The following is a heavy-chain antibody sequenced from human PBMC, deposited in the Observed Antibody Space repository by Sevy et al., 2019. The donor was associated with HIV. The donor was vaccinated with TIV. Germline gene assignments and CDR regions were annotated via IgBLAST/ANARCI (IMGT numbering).Heavy chain of an antibody. CDR3: AKDYYYASGYYPQGAFDI. CDR1: GFTFSTYA. D-gene: IGHD3-22*01. Sequence: GGSLRLSCAASGFTFSTYAMNWVRQAPGKGLEWVSCISGSGGSTYYADSVKGRFTISRDNSKNTLYLQMNSLRAEDTAVSSCAKDYYYASGYYPQGAFDIWGQGTMVTVSS. J-gene: IGHJ3*02. V-gene: IGHV3-23*01. CDR2: ISGSGGST.